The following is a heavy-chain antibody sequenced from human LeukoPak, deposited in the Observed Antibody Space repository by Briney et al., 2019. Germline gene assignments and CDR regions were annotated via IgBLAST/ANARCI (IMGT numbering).Heavy chain of an antibody. V-gene: IGHV1-3*01. CDR1: GYTFITYA. Sequence: ASVKVSCKASGYTFITYAMHWVRQAPGQRLEWMGWINAGNGNTKYSQKFQGRVTITRDTSASTGYMELSSLRSEDTAVYYCARERLFGPHDAFDIWGQGTMVTVSS. CDR2: INAGNGNT. J-gene: IGHJ3*02. CDR3: ARERLFGPHDAFDI. D-gene: IGHD3-10*01.